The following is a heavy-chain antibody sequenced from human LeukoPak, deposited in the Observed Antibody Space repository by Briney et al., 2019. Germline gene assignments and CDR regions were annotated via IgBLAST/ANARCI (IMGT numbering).Heavy chain of an antibody. V-gene: IGHV3-30*18. Sequence: PGRSLRLSCTASGFTFSNCGMHWVRQAPGKRLEWLAVFSYDGSDIYYGDSVKGRFTISRDISKNTLYLQMNSLRAEDTAVYYCVKEQSSGGYRVADYWGQRTLVTVSS. CDR3: VKEQSSGGYRVADY. J-gene: IGHJ4*02. D-gene: IGHD6-19*01. CDR2: FSYDGSDI. CDR1: GFTFSNCG.